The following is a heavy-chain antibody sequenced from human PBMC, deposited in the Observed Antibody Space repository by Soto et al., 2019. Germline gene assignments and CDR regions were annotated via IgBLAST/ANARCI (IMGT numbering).Heavy chain of an antibody. J-gene: IGHJ4*02. CDR2: ISADNGNT. CDR1: GYTFTSYG. Sequence: QVQLVQSGAEVKKPGASVKVSCKASGYTFTSYGISWVRQAPGQGLEWRGWISADNGNTNYAQKHQGRVTMTTDTSTSTAYMELRSLRSDDTAVYYCARSGLLGYCSGGSCYEKGLDYWGQGTLVTVSS. D-gene: IGHD2-15*01. CDR3: ARSGLLGYCSGGSCYEKGLDY. V-gene: IGHV1-18*01.